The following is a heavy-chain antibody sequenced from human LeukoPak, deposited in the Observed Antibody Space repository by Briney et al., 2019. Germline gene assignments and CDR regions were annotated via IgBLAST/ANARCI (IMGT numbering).Heavy chain of an antibody. J-gene: IGHJ6*03. CDR1: GGTFSSDA. CDR2: IIPIFGTA. Sequence: ASVKVSCKXSGGTFSSDAISWVRQAPGQGLEWMGRIIPIFGTANYAQKFQGRVTITADESTSTAYMELSSLRSEDTAVYYCASAPVGVVPAAIYYYYYYYMDVWGKGTTVTVSS. CDR3: ASAPVGVVPAAIYYYYYYYMDV. V-gene: IGHV1-69*13. D-gene: IGHD2-2*01.